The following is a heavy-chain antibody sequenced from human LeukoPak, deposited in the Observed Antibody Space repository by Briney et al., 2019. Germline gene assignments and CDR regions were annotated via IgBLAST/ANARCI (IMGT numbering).Heavy chain of an antibody. V-gene: IGHV4-59*01. D-gene: IGHD5-18*01. J-gene: IGHJ4*02. CDR3: ARARPDTAMAVDY. CDR1: GGSISSYY. Sequence: SETLSLTCTVSGGSISSYYWSWVRQPPGKGLGWIGYIYNSGSTKYNPSLKSRVTVSVDTSKNQFSLKLSSVTAADTAVYYCARARPDTAMAVDYWGQGTLVTVSS. CDR2: IYNSGST.